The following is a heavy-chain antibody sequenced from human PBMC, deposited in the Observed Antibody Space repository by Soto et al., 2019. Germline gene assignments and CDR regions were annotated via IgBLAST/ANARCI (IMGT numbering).Heavy chain of an antibody. V-gene: IGHV3-30*19. Sequence: QVQLVESGGGVVQPGRSLRLSCAASGFTFSSYGMHWVRQAPGKGLEWVAVISYDGSNKYYADSVKGRFTISRDNSKNTLYLQMNSLRAEDTAVYYCTRVTDAFDIWGQGTMVTVSS. CDR1: GFTFSSYG. J-gene: IGHJ3*02. D-gene: IGHD5-18*01. CDR2: ISYDGSNK. CDR3: TRVTDAFDI.